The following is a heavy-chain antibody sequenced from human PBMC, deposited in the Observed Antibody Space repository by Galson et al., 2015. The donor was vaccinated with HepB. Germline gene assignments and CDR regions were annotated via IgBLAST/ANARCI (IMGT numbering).Heavy chain of an antibody. V-gene: IGHV4-39*01. CDR2: IYYTGST. Sequence: AGLLRPSETLSLTCTVSGDSISSSNYYWGWIRQPPGKGLEWIGSIYYTGSTYYNPSLKSRVTISVDTSKNQFSLKLSSVTAADTAVYYCAKGHVTKVTTPPFDYWGQGTLVTVSS. J-gene: IGHJ4*02. CDR1: GDSISSSNYY. D-gene: IGHD4-17*01. CDR3: AKGHVTKVTTPPFDY.